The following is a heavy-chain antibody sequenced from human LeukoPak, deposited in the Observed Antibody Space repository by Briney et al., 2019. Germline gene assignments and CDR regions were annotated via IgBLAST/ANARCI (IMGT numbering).Heavy chain of an antibody. CDR1: GYTFTGYY. D-gene: IGHD2-21*01. CDR2: INPNSGGT. V-gene: IGHV1-2*02. Sequence: GASVKVSCKASGYTFTGYYMHWVRQAPGQGLEWMGWINPNSGGTNYAQKFQGRVTMTKDTSISTAYMELSRLRSDDTAVYYCARAMGGIDSQPAYEFDPWGQGTLVTVSS. J-gene: IGHJ5*02. CDR3: ARAMGGIDSQPAYEFDP.